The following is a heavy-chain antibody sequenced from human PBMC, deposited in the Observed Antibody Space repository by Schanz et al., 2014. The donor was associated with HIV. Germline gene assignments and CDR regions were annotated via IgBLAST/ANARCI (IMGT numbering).Heavy chain of an antibody. CDR1: GGTFNIYT. D-gene: IGHD6-13*01. CDR3: ARRGPIAAIDFSLDP. CDR2: IIPIYGAA. V-gene: IGHV1-69*01. J-gene: IGHJ5*02. Sequence: QVQLVQSGAEVKKPGSSVKVSCKASGGTFNIYTISWVRQAPGQGLEWVGGIIPIYGAAHYAQKLQGRVSINADDATNTAYLELSRLSSDDTAVYYCARRGPIAAIDFSLDPWGQGTLVTVSS.